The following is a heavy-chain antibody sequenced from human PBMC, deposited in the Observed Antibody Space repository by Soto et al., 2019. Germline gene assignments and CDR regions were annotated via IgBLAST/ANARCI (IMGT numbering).Heavy chain of an antibody. Sequence: QVQLVESGGGVVQPGRSLRLSCAASGFTFSSYGMHWVRQAPCKGLEWVAVISYDGSNKYYADSVKGRFTISRDNSKNTLYLQMNSLRAEDTAVYYCAKDVISRGSYYDEYWGQGTLVTVSS. CDR1: GFTFSSYG. J-gene: IGHJ4*02. CDR2: ISYDGSNK. D-gene: IGHD6-19*01. CDR3: AKDVISRGSYYDEY. V-gene: IGHV3-30*18.